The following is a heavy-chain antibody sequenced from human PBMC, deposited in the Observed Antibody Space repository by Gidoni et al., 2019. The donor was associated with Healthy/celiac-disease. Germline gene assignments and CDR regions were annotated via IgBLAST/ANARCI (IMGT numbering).Heavy chain of an antibody. D-gene: IGHD2-2*02. V-gene: IGHV6-1*01. CDR3: AKGGYCSSTSCYNYYYYYMDV. J-gene: IGHJ6*03. Sequence: QVQLQQSGPGLVKPSQTLSLTCAISGDSVSSNSAAWNWIRQSPSRGLEWLGRTYYRSKWYNDYAVSVKSRITINPDTSKNQFSLQLNSVTPEDTAVYYCAKGGYCSSTSCYNYYYYYMDVWGKGTTVTVSS. CDR1: GDSVSSNSAA. CDR2: TYYRSKWYN.